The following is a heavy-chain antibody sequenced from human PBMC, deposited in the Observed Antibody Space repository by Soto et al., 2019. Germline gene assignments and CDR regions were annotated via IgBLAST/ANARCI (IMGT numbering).Heavy chain of an antibody. Sequence: EVPLLESGGGLVQPGGPLRLSCAASGFTFNNYAMSWVRQAPGRGLEWVSGISGSCDTLHYADSVKGRFTVSRDNSKNTLYLQMNSLRVEDTAVYYCAQHSRETMSCCGADCGQVPLVTVAA. CDR2: ISGSCDTL. V-gene: IGHV3-23*01. J-gene: IGHJ4*02. CDR3: AQHSRETMSCCGAD. D-gene: IGHD2-21*01. CDR1: GFTFNNYA.